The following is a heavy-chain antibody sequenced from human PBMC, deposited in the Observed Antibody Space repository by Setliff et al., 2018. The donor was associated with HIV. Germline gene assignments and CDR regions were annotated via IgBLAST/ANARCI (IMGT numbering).Heavy chain of an antibody. Sequence: ASVKVSCKASGYTFINYAMNWVRQAPGQGLEWMGWINTDNGYTKYSQKFQGRVTITGDTSASTAYMELSSLRSEDTAVYYCSGGAGGGGYWGQGTLVTVSS. D-gene: IGHD3-10*01. V-gene: IGHV1-3*04. CDR3: SGGAGGGGY. CDR2: INTDNGYT. J-gene: IGHJ4*02. CDR1: GYTFINYA.